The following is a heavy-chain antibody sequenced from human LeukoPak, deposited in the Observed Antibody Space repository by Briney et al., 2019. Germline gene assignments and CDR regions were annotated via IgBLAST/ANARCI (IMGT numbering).Heavy chain of an antibody. J-gene: IGHJ3*02. CDR2: INPSGGST. CDR3: ARVVGYGGNSGAFDI. V-gene: IGHV1-46*01. D-gene: IGHD4-23*01. CDR1: GYTFTSYY. Sequence: ASVKVSCKASGYTFTSYYMHWVRQAPGQGLEWMGIINPSGGSTGYAQKFQGRVTMTRDTSTSTVYMELSSLRSEDTAVYYCARVVGYGGNSGAFDIWGQGTMVTVSS.